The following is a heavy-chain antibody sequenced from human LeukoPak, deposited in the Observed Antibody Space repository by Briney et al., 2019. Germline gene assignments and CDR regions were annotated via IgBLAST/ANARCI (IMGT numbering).Heavy chain of an antibody. V-gene: IGHV3-11*01. CDR1: GFTFSDYY. CDR2: ISSSGNTT. D-gene: IGHD6-6*01. J-gene: IGHJ4*02. Sequence: PGGSLRLSCAASGFTFSDYYMSWIRQAPGKGLEWISFISSSGNTTYYADSVKGRFTISRDNARNPLYLQINSLRAEDTAVYYCARERAIASLRPYYFDYWGQGTLVTVSS. CDR3: ARERAIASLRPYYFDY.